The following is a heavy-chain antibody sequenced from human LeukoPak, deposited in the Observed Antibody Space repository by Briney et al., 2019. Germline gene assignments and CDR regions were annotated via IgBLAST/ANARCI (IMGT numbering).Heavy chain of an antibody. CDR3: ARIFGDYVDY. V-gene: IGHV4-59*01. D-gene: IGHD3-10*01. CDR1: GDSISSYF. J-gene: IGHJ4*02. CDR2: FYHTGST. Sequence: SETLSLTCTVSGDSISSYFWTWIRQPPGKGLEWIGSFYHTGSTNFNPSLKSRITISLDTSKNQFSLKLSSVTAAETAVYYCARIFGDYVDYWGQGALVTVSS.